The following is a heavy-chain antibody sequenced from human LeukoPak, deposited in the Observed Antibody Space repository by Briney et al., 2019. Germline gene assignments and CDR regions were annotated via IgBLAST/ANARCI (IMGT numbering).Heavy chain of an antibody. V-gene: IGHV1-8*02. CDR2: MNPNSGNT. D-gene: IGHD2-21*01. CDR1: GYTFTSYD. CDR3: AKFVAALGAPHYYFDS. J-gene: IGHJ4*02. Sequence: ASVKVSCKASGYTFTSYDINWVRQATGQGLEWMGWMNPNSGNTGYAQKFQGRVTMTRNTSISTAYMELSSLRSEDTAVYYCAKFVAALGAPHYYFDSWGQGTLVTVSS.